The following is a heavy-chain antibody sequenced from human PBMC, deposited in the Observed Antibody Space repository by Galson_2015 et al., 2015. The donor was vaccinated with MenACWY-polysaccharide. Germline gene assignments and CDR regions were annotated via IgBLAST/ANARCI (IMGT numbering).Heavy chain of an antibody. D-gene: IGHD6-19*01. V-gene: IGHV3-74*01. J-gene: IGHJ3*02. CDR2: INSDASGT. CDR3: ARKSAIAVGWGAFDI. CDR1: GLRISGHW. Sequence: SLRLSCAASGLRISGHWMPWVRQVPGKGLVWVSRINSDASGTSYADSVKGRFTISRDNAKNTLYLQMNSLRAEDTALYYCARKSAIAVGWGAFDIWGQGTMVTVSS.